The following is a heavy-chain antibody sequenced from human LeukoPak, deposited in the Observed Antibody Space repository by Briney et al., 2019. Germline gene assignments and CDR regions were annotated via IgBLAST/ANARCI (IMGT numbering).Heavy chain of an antibody. D-gene: IGHD6-13*01. Sequence: GGSLRLSCAASGFTFSNAWMSWVRQAPGKGLEWVGRIKSKTDGGTPDYAAPVKGRFTISRDDSKNTLYLQMNSLKTEDTAVYYCTTDRGYRSSSWPNWFDPWGQGTLVTVSS. V-gene: IGHV3-15*01. CDR3: TTDRGYRSSSWPNWFDP. J-gene: IGHJ5*02. CDR2: IKSKTDGGTP. CDR1: GFTFSNAW.